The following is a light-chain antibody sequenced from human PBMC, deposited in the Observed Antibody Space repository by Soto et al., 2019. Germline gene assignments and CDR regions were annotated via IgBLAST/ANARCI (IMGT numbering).Light chain of an antibody. CDR2: GAS. CDR3: LQYGDSIPWT. Sequence: EVVLTQSPATLSLSPGERATLSCRASQGIGSSNVAWYQHKPGLAPRLLLYGASSRATGIPDRFSGGGSGTDFTLTISRLEPEDFAVYYCLQYGDSIPWTFGQGTK. V-gene: IGKV3-20*01. CDR1: QGIGSSN. J-gene: IGKJ1*01.